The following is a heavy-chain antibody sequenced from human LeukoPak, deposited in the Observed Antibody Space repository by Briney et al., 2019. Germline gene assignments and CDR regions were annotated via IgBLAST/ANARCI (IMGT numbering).Heavy chain of an antibody. Sequence: SETLSLTCAVYGGSFSGYYWSWIRQPPGKGLEWIGEINHSGSTNYNPSLKSRVTISVDTSKSQFSLKLSSVTAADTAVYYCARTDGDYFVWFDPWGQGTLVTVSS. CDR1: GGSFSGYY. CDR2: INHSGST. CDR3: ARTDGDYFVWFDP. J-gene: IGHJ5*02. D-gene: IGHD4-17*01. V-gene: IGHV4-34*01.